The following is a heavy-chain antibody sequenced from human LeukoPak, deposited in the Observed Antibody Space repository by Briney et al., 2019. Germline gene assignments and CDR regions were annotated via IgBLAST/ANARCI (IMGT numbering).Heavy chain of an antibody. D-gene: IGHD6-13*01. V-gene: IGHV5-51*01. J-gene: IGHJ6*03. CDR3: ARQGETSSSWYRTGYMDV. CDR2: IYPGDSDT. Sequence: GESLKISCKGSGYIFTSYWIGWVRQMPGKGLEWMGIIYPGDSDTRYSPSFQGQVTISADKSISTAYLQWSSLKASDTAMYYCARQGETSSSWYRTGYMDVWGKGTTVTVSS. CDR1: GYIFTSYW.